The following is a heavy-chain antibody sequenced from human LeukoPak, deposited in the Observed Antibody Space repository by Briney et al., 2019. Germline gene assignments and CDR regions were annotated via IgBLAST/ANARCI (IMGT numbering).Heavy chain of an antibody. CDR2: IYYSGST. Sequence: SETLSLTCTVSGGSIIISSYYWGWIRQPPGKGLEWIGSIYYSGSTYYNPSLKSRVTISVDTSKNQFSLKLGSVTAADTAVYYCAREVLVRYYYGMDVWGQGTTVTVSS. J-gene: IGHJ6*02. CDR1: GGSIIISSYY. D-gene: IGHD6-13*01. CDR3: AREVLVRYYYGMDV. V-gene: IGHV4-39*07.